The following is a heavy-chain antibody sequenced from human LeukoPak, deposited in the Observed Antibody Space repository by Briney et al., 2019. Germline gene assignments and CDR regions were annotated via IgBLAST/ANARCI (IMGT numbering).Heavy chain of an antibody. CDR3: ARDPGIAVARNAFDI. CDR2: ISSSSSYI. J-gene: IGHJ3*02. V-gene: IGHV3-21*01. Sequence: PGGSLRLSCAASGFTFSSYSMNWVRQAPGKGLEWVSSISSSSSYIYYADSVKGRFTISRDNAKNSLYLQMNSLRAEDTAVYYCARDPGIAVARNAFDIWGQGTMVTVSS. CDR1: GFTFSSYS. D-gene: IGHD6-19*01.